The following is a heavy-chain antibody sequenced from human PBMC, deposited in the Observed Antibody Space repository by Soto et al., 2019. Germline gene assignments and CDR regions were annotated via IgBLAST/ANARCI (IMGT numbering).Heavy chain of an antibody. Sequence: GGSLRLSCAASGFTFSSYGMHWVRQAPGKGLEWVAVIWYDGSNKYYADSVKGRFTISRDNSKNTLYLQMNSLRAEDTAVYYCARDRGQQLAAYFDYWGQGTLVTVSS. J-gene: IGHJ4*02. D-gene: IGHD6-13*01. CDR2: IWYDGSNK. CDR1: GFTFSSYG. V-gene: IGHV3-33*01. CDR3: ARDRGQQLAAYFDY.